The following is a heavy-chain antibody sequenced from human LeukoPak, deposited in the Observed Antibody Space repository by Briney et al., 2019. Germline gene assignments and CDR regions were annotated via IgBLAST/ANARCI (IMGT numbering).Heavy chain of an antibody. CDR2: INPNSGGT. D-gene: IGHD6-13*01. Sequence: ASVKVSCKASGYTFTGYYMHWVRQVPGQGLEWMGRINPNSGGTNYAQKFQGRVTMTRDTSISTAYMELSRLRSDDTAVYYCARDTPTEGSSSWYVRSYYYYMDVWGKGTTVTVSS. CDR1: GYTFTGYY. V-gene: IGHV1-2*06. J-gene: IGHJ6*03. CDR3: ARDTPTEGSSSWYVRSYYYYMDV.